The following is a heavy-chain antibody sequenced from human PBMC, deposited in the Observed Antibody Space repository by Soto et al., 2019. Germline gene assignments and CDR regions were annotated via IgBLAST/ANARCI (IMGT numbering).Heavy chain of an antibody. CDR1: GFTFSSYA. J-gene: IGHJ4*02. CDR3: AKRGSGSQFDY. CDR2: ISGSGDST. D-gene: IGHD1-26*01. Sequence: GGSLRLSCAASGFTFSSYAMSWVRQAPGKGLEWVSVISGSGDSTYYADSVKGRFTISRDNSKNTLYLQTNSLRAEDTAVYYCAKRGSGSQFDYWGQGTRVTVSS. V-gene: IGHV3-23*01.